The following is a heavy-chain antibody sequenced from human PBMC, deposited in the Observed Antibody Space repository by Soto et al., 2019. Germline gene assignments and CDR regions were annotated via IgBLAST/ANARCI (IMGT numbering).Heavy chain of an antibody. CDR3: ATEMGATQGPFDN. J-gene: IGHJ4*02. Sequence: EVQVLESGGGLVQPGGSLRLSCVVSVFPFGANAMSWVRQAPGKGLEWVSGLSNTGRRTSYADSVKGRFNISRDNSENTAYLQMNSLRVEDTAVYYCATEMGATQGPFDNWGQGTLVTVSS. CDR1: VFPFGANA. CDR2: LSNTGRRT. D-gene: IGHD1-26*01. V-gene: IGHV3-23*01.